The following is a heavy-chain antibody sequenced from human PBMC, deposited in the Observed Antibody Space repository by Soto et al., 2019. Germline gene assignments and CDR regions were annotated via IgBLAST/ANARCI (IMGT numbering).Heavy chain of an antibody. CDR2: IYYSGST. CDR3: AYSVATLNNIGQLLH. Sequence: PSETLSLTCTVSGGSISSSSYYWGWIRQPPGKGLEWIGSIYYSGSTYYNPSLKSRVTISVDTSKNQFSLKLSSVTAADTAVYYCAYSVATLNNIGQLLHWGQGTLVTVSS. CDR1: GGSISSSSYY. V-gene: IGHV4-39*01. J-gene: IGHJ4*02. D-gene: IGHD5-12*01.